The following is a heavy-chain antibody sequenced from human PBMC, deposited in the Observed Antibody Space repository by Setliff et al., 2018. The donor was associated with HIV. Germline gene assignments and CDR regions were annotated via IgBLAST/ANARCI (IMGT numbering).Heavy chain of an antibody. V-gene: IGHV3-30*02. Sequence: GGSLRLSCAAFGFTFSSYGMHWVRQAPGKGLQWVAFIRFDGKNDYYADFVKGRFAISRDNSKNTLYLQMNSLRPEDTAVYYCAKEKHSSGYLDYWGQGTLVTVSS. CDR1: GFTFSSYG. D-gene: IGHD3-22*01. J-gene: IGHJ4*02. CDR2: IRFDGKND. CDR3: AKEKHSSGYLDY.